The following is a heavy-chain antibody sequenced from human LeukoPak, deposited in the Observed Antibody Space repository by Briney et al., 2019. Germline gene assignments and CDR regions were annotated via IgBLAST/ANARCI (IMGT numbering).Heavy chain of an antibody. V-gene: IGHV1-18*01. CDR3: ARDFNGMIVVADDAFDI. CDR1: GYTFTSYG. Sequence: ASVKVSCKASGYTFTSYGIGWVRQAPGQGLEWMGWISAYNGNTNYAQKLQGRVTMTTDTSTSTAYMELRSLRSDDTAVYYCARDFNGMIVVADDAFDIWGQGTMVTVSS. J-gene: IGHJ3*02. D-gene: IGHD3-22*01. CDR2: ISAYNGNT.